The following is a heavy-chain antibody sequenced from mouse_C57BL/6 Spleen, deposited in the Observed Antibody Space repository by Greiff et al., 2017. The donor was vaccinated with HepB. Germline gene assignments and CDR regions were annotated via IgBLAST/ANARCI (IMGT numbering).Heavy chain of an antibody. CDR3: ARERIGLLRFFDY. Sequence: VQLQQPGAELVKPGASVKLSCKASGYTFTSYWMHWVKQRPGRGLEWIGRIDPNSGGTKYNEKFKSKATLTVDKPSRTAYMQLSSLTSEDSAVYYCARERIGLLRFFDYWGQGTTLTVSS. CDR2: IDPNSGGT. D-gene: IGHD1-1*01. V-gene: IGHV1-72*01. CDR1: GYTFTSYW. J-gene: IGHJ2*01.